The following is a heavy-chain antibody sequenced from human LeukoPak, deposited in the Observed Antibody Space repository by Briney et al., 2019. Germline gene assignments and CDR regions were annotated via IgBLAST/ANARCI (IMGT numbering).Heavy chain of an antibody. V-gene: IGHV3-53*01. Sequence: GESLRLSCAASEFTVSSNYMSWVRQAPGKGLEWVSGIYSSGNTYYADAVKGRFTISRDNSKNTLYLQMSSLRAEDTAVYYCARSHSGSYSNAFDIWGQGTMVTVSS. CDR1: EFTVSSNY. CDR2: IYSSGNT. D-gene: IGHD1-26*01. J-gene: IGHJ3*02. CDR3: ARSHSGSYSNAFDI.